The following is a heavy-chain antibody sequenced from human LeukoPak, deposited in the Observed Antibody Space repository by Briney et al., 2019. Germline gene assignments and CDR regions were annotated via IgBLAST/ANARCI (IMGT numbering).Heavy chain of an antibody. Sequence: GGSLRLSCAASGFTFNTYSMSWVRQAPGKGLEWVSIISRASESIFYADSVKGRFTISRDNAKNSLYLQMNSLRAEDTAVYYCATDGGPAYSSSWYLYWGQGSLVTVSS. J-gene: IGHJ4*02. D-gene: IGHD6-13*01. CDR3: ATDGGPAYSSSWYLY. CDR2: ISRASESI. V-gene: IGHV3-21*01. CDR1: GFTFNTYS.